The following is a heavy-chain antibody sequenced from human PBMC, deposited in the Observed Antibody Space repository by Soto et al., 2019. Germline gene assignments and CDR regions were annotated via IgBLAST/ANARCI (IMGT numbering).Heavy chain of an antibody. V-gene: IGHV1-69*08. CDR3: AKSFVFVDHAYSEV. CDR1: GGSFTSSI. Sequence: QVQLVQSGAEVKKPGSSAKVSCEASGGSFTSSIFTWVLQATGQGLEWMGRIIPSQGTANYALQFQDRVTISAANSKNTAYMELRSLRPDDTAWYNCAKSFVFVDHAYSEVWDKRTTVTVSS. CDR2: IIPSQGTA. D-gene: IGHD2-21*01. J-gene: IGHJ6*03.